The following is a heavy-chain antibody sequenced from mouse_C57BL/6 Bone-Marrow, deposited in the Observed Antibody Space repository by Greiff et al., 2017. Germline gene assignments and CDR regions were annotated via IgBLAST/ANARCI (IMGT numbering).Heavy chain of an antibody. Sequence: QVQLQQSGAELVKPGASVKLSCKASGYTFTSYWMHWVKQRPGQGLEWIGMIHPNSGSTNYNEKFKSKSTLTVDKSSSTAYMQLSSLTSADSAVYDVAMGGSDRDRVAYWGQGTMVTVSA. CDR1: GYTFTSYW. V-gene: IGHV1-64*01. D-gene: IGHD1-1*02. CDR3: AMGGSDRDRVAY. J-gene: IGHJ3*01. CDR2: IHPNSGST.